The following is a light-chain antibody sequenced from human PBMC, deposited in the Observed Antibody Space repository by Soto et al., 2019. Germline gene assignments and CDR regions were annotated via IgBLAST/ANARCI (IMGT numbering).Light chain of an antibody. CDR3: QTWGTGIVV. J-gene: IGLJ2*01. CDR1: SGHSSYA. V-gene: IGLV4-69*01. Sequence: QSVLTQSPSASASLGDSVKLTCTRSSGHSSYAIAWHQQQPEQGPRYLMKLNSGGSHSKGDGIPDRFSGSSSGAERYLTISSLQSEDEADYYCQTWGTGIVVFGGGTKLTVL. CDR2: LNSGGSH.